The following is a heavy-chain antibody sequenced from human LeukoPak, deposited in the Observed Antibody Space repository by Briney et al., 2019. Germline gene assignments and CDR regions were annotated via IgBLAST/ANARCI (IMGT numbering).Heavy chain of an antibody. Sequence: GGPLRLSCAASGFTFSSYSMTWVRQAPGKGLEWVSFISGSSTYINYADAVKGRFIISRDNAKNSLYLQMNSLRAEDTAVYYCARDRPYDYWGQGTLVTVSS. J-gene: IGHJ4*02. V-gene: IGHV3-21*01. CDR3: ARDRPYDY. CDR1: GFTFSSYS. CDR2: ISGSSTYI.